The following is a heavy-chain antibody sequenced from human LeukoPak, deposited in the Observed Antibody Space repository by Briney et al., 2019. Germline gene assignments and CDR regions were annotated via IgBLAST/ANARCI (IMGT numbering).Heavy chain of an antibody. CDR3: ARVYSSGWYGEDFDY. V-gene: IGHV1-69*06. Sequence: SVKVSCKASGGTFSSYAISWVRQAPGQGLEWMGGIIPIFGTANYAQKFQGRVTITADKSTSTAYMELSSLRSEDTAVYYCARVYSSGWYGEDFDYWGQGTLVTVSS. CDR2: IIPIFGTA. CDR1: GGTFSSYA. J-gene: IGHJ4*02. D-gene: IGHD6-19*01.